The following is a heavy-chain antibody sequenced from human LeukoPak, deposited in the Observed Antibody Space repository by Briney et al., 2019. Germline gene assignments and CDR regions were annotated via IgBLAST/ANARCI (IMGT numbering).Heavy chain of an antibody. J-gene: IGHJ6*03. CDR2: INTNTGNP. V-gene: IGHV7-4-1*02. CDR1: GYTFTSYA. Sequence: ASVKVSCKASGYTFTSYAMNWVRQAPGQGLEWMGWINTNTGNPTYAQGFTGRFVFSLDTSVSTAYLQISSLKAEDTAVYYCARAGYYYDSSGYYGGYYYYMDVWGKGTTVTVSS. CDR3: ARAGYYYDSSGYYGGYYYYMDV. D-gene: IGHD3-22*01.